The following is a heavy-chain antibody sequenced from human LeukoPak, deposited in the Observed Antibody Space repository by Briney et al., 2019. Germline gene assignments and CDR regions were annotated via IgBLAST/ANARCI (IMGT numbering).Heavy chain of an antibody. CDR3: SRDGDVTGETFDY. V-gene: IGHV1-8*01. CDR2: MNPNSGNT. CDR1: GYTFTSYD. J-gene: IGHJ4*02. Sequence: ASVKVSCKASGYTFTSYDINWVRQATGQGLEWMGWMNPNSGNTGYAQKFQGRVTMTRNTSISTAYMELSSLRPEDTAVYYCSRDGDVTGETFDYWGQGTLVTVSS. D-gene: IGHD2-21*02.